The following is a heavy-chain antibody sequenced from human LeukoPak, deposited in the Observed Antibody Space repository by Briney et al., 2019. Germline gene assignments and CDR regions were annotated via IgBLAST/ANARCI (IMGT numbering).Heavy chain of an antibody. Sequence: GGSLRLSYATSGFTFSNYWMHWVRHAPGKGLVWVSRINSGGSNTIYADSVKGRFTISRDNAKNTLLLQMNSLRAEDTAVYFCAGGLTNSYSYTVGYWGQGTLVTVSS. D-gene: IGHD3-16*01. J-gene: IGHJ4*02. CDR3: AGGLTNSYSYTVGY. V-gene: IGHV3-74*01. CDR2: INSGGSNT. CDR1: GFTFSNYW.